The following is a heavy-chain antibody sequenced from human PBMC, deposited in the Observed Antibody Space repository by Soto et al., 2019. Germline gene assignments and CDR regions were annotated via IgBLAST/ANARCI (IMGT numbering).Heavy chain of an antibody. CDR1: GGSINSYY. D-gene: IGHD3-10*01. J-gene: IGHJ4*02. CDR2: IYYSGST. Sequence: QVQLQESGPGLVKPSETLSLTCTVSGGSINSYYWSWIRQPPGKGLEWIGSIYYSGSTNYNPSLKSRVTITVDTSKTPFSLKLSSVPAADTAVYYCARRYGWGFDFWGQGTLVTVSS. V-gene: IGHV4-59*08. CDR3: ARRYGWGFDF.